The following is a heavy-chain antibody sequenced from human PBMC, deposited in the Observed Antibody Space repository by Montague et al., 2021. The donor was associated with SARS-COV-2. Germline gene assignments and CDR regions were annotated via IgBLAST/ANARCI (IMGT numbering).Heavy chain of an antibody. J-gene: IGHJ6*02. D-gene: IGHD1-1*01. CDR3: ARDEDRGYNWNSHGMDV. CDR2: IWYDGSNQ. Sequence: SLRLSGAASGFTFSRYGMHWVRQAPGKGLEWVAVIWYDGSNQYYSDSFXVRFTISRDNSKNTLYLQMNSLRAEDTAVYYCARDEDRGYNWNSHGMDVWGQGTTVTVSS. V-gene: IGHV3-33*01. CDR1: GFTFSRYG.